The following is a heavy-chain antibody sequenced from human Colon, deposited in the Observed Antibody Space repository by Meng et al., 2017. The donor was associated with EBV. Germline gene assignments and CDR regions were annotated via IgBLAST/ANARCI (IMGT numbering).Heavy chain of an antibody. D-gene: IGHD6-19*01. V-gene: IGHV4-34*01. CDR3: ARGEPVPGHSLKS. CDR1: GGSLSGYY. CDR2: INHSGNT. Sequence: HGQSPAWGGARLKPPEPRSPTCRVSGGSLSGYYWSWIRQPPGKGLEWIGEINHSGNTNYNPSLKSRVTISIDTSKNQFSLKLSSVTDADTAVYFCARGEPVPGHSLKSWGQGTLVTVSS. J-gene: IGHJ5*02.